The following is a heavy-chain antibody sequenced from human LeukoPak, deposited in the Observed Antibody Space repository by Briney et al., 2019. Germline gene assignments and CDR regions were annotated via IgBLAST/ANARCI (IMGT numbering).Heavy chain of an antibody. J-gene: IGHJ4*02. CDR3: ATGYGSGNACDY. CDR2: VNSESDGGTA. V-gene: IGHV3-15*01. CDR1: GFTFTNAW. D-gene: IGHD3-10*01. Sequence: PGGSLRLSCAASGFTFTNAWMSWVRQAPGRGLEWVGLVNSESDGGTAVHAAPVKVRFTISRDDSKNTLYLHMNSLKTEDTAVYYCATGYGSGNACDYWGQGTLVTVSS.